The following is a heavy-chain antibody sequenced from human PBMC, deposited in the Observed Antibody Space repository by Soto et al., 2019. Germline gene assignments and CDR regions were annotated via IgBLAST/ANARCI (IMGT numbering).Heavy chain of an antibody. CDR2: IRSKAYGGTT. J-gene: IGHJ3*02. Sequence: GGSLRLSCTASGFTFGDYAMSWFRQAPGKGLEWVGFIRSKAYGGTTEYAASVKGRFTISRDDSKSIAYLQMNSLKTEDTAVYYCTRDPPRKRSIMITFGGVIGNAFDIWGQGTMVSVSS. D-gene: IGHD3-16*02. V-gene: IGHV3-49*03. CDR1: GFTFGDYA. CDR3: TRDPPRKRSIMITFGGVIGNAFDI.